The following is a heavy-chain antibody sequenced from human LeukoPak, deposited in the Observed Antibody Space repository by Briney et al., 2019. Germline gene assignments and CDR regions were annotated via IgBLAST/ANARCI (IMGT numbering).Heavy chain of an antibody. Sequence: SETLSLTCTVSGGSISSSRYYWGWIRQTPGKGLEWVGTIYYSGSTYYNPSLKSRVTISVDTSKKQFSLKLSSVTAVDTAVYYCARDRCPTCNWFDPWGQGTLVTVSS. CDR2: IYYSGST. CDR3: ARDRCPTCNWFDP. CDR1: GGSISSSRYY. V-gene: IGHV4-39*07. J-gene: IGHJ5*02.